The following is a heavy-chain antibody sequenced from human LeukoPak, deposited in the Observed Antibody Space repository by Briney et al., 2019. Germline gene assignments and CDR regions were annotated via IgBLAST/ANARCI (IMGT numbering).Heavy chain of an antibody. CDR2: INHSGST. CDR3: ARVVVAVAGRWFDP. D-gene: IGHD6-19*01. J-gene: IGHJ5*02. V-gene: IGHV4-34*01. CDR1: GGSFSGYY. Sequence: SETLSLTCAVYGGSFSGYYWSWIRQPPGKGLEWIGEINHSGSTNYNPSLKSRVTISVDTSKNQFSLKLSSVTAADTAVYYCARVVVAVAGRWFDPWGQGTLVTVSS.